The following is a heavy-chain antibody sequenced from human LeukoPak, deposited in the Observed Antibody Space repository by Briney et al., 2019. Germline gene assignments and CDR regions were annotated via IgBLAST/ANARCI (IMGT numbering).Heavy chain of an antibody. CDR3: ARRGAGRNWFDP. Sequence: KPSETLSLTCTVSGGSISCSSYYWGWIRQPPGKGLEWIASIDYSGRTYYSPSRESRVSLSVDPSRKQFCRKLCSVTAADAAVYYCARRGAGRNWFDPWGQGTPVTVSS. CDR1: GGSISCSSYY. D-gene: IGHD1-1*01. J-gene: IGHJ5*02. V-gene: IGHV4-39*01. CDR2: IDYSGRT.